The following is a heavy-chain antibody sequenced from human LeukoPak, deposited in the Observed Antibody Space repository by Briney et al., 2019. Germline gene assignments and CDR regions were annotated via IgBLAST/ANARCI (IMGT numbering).Heavy chain of an antibody. CDR2: IKQDGSEK. D-gene: IGHD3-10*01. Sequence: GGSLRLSCAASGFTFSSYWISWVRQAPGKGLEWVANIKQDGSEKYYVDSVKGRFTISRDNSKSTVYLQMNSLRAEDTAVYYCSKDLTSDFGGDLDPWGQGTLVTVSS. J-gene: IGHJ5*02. CDR3: SKDLTSDFGGDLDP. V-gene: IGHV3-7*01. CDR1: GFTFSSYW.